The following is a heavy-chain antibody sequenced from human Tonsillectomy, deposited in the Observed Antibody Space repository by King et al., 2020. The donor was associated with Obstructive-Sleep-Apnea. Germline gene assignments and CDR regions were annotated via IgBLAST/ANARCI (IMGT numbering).Heavy chain of an antibody. CDR2: MYSGGST. CDR3: AKLPTPKGSYDY. V-gene: IGHV3-66*01. CDR1: GFTVSSNY. D-gene: IGHD3-10*01. Sequence: VQLVESGGALVQPGGSLRLSCAASGFTVSSNYMSWVRQAPGKGLEWVSVMYSGGSTYYADSVKGRFTISRDNSKSTLFLQMNSLRAEDTAVYYCAKLPTPKGSYDYWGQGTLVTVSS. J-gene: IGHJ4*02.